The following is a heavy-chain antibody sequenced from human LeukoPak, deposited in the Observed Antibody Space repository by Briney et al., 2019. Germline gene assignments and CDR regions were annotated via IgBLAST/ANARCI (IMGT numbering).Heavy chain of an antibody. D-gene: IGHD2-2*02. V-gene: IGHV3-30*18. CDR3: AKSRSSSSTSCYNY. CDR2: ISSHGSNK. Sequence: PGGSLRLSCAASGFTFNSYSMHWVRQAPGKGLKWVAVISSHGSNKDYADSVKGRFTISRDNSKNTLYLQMSSLRAEDTAVYYCAKSRSSSSTSCYNYWGQGTLVTVSS. CDR1: GFTFNSYS. J-gene: IGHJ4*02.